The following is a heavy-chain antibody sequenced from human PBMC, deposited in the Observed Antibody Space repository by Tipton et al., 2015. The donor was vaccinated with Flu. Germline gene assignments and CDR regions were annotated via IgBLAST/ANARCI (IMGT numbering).Heavy chain of an antibody. V-gene: IGHV4-38-2*01. CDR2: IYKTGST. D-gene: IGHD6-19*01. CDR1: GDSIGSDYY. CDR3: ARWLPRNPDYSHDPGAHLSGVIDN. Sequence: GLVKPSETLSLTCSVSGDSIGSDYYWGWIRQPPGKGLEWIGYIYKTGSTYYKLSLKSRLTISVDTSKNQFSLRLRSVTAADTAVYYCARWLPRNPDYSHDPGAHLSGVIDNWGQGTLVTVSS. J-gene: IGHJ4*02.